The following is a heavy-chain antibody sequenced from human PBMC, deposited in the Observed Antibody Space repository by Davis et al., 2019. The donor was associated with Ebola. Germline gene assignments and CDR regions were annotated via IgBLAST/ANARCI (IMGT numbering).Heavy chain of an antibody. CDR3: AKDLHSSGWTVDY. Sequence: GESLKISCVASGFTFNTYGMHWVRQAPGKGLEWVAVISYDGSNKYYADSVKGRFTISRDNSKNTLYLQMNSLRAEDTAVYYCAKDLHSSGWTVDYWGQGTLVTVSS. J-gene: IGHJ4*02. V-gene: IGHV3-30*18. CDR1: GFTFNTYG. D-gene: IGHD6-19*01. CDR2: ISYDGSNK.